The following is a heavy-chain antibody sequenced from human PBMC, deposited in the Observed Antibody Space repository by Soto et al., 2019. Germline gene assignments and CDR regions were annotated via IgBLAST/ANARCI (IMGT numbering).Heavy chain of an antibody. D-gene: IGHD1-26*01. CDR1: GYTFSSYG. J-gene: IGHJ4*02. Sequence: ASVKVSCKASGYTFSSYGISWVRQAPGQGLEWMGWINPYNGNTKYAQKLQGRVTMTTDTSTSTAYMELRSLRSDDTAVYYCARDAAVGLFDYWGQGTLVTVSS. CDR3: ARDAAVGLFDY. CDR2: INPYNGNT. V-gene: IGHV1-18*01.